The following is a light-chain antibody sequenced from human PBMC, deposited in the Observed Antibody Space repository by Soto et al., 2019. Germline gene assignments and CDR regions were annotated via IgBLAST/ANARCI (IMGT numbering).Light chain of an antibody. J-gene: IGKJ3*01. CDR1: QSVRSN. V-gene: IGKV3-15*01. Sequence: EIVMTQSPATLSVSPGERAILSCRVSQSVRSNLAWYQQKPGQAPRLLIYGASTRATGIPVRFSGSGSGTEFTLTINSLQSEDFAIYYCQQYNDWSSFTFGPGTTVDIK. CDR2: GAS. CDR3: QQYNDWSSFT.